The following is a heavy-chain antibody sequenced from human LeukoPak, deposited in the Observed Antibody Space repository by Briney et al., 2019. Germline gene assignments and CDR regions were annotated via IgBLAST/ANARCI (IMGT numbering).Heavy chain of an antibody. Sequence: PSGTLSLTCTISGGSISSGNYYWNWIRQPAGKGLEWIGRIYTSGSTNYNPSLKSRVTISVDTSKNQFSLRLSSVTAADTAVYYCARGLAAEAFDIWGQGTMVTVSS. J-gene: IGHJ3*02. V-gene: IGHV4-61*02. CDR2: IYTSGST. CDR3: ARGLAAEAFDI. D-gene: IGHD6-13*01. CDR1: GGSISSGNYY.